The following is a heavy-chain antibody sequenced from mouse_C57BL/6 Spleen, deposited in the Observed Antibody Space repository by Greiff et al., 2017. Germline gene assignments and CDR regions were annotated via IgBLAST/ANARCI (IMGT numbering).Heavy chain of an antibody. CDR2: IHPNSGST. CDR3: ARGYYNNFLAMDY. D-gene: IGHD2-5*01. Sequence: QVQLQQSGAELVKPGASVKLSCKASGYTFTSYWMHWVQQRPGQGLEWIGMIHPNSGSTNYNEKFKSKATLTVDKSSSTAYMQLSSLTSEDSAVYYCARGYYNNFLAMDYWGQGTSVTVSS. J-gene: IGHJ4*01. V-gene: IGHV1-64*01. CDR1: GYTFTSYW.